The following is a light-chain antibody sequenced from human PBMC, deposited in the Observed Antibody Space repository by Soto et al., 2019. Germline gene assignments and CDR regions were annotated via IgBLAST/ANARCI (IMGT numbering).Light chain of an antibody. Sequence: IVLTQSPVTLSLSPCEIATLSCSSSQSVSSTYLAWYQQKPGQAPRLLIYGASSRATGIPDRFSGSGSGTDFNLTINRLEPEDFAVYYCQQYGSSRWTFGQGTRLEIK. CDR1: QSVSSTY. V-gene: IGKV3-20*01. CDR3: QQYGSSRWT. CDR2: GAS. J-gene: IGKJ5*01.